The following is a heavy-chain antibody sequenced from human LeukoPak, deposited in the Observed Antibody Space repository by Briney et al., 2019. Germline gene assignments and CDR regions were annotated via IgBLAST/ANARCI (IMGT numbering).Heavy chain of an antibody. CDR1: GFTFSSYW. Sequence: GGSLRLSCAASGFTFSSYWISWVRQAPGKGLEWVANIKQDGSEKYYVDSVKGRFTISRDNAKNSLYLQMNSLRAEDTAVYYWGRGRGVFNIGGQGKMVTVSS. D-gene: IGHD3-10*01. J-gene: IGHJ3*02. V-gene: IGHV3-7*03. CDR2: IKQDGSEK. CDR3: GRGRGVFNI.